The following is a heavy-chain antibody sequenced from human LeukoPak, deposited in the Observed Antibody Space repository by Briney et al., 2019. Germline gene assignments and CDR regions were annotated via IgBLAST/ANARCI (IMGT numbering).Heavy chain of an antibody. Sequence: XGSLRLSCAASGFTFSSYWMSWVRQAPGKGLEWVANIKQDGSEKYYVDSVKGRFTISRDNAKNSLYLQMNSLRAEDTAVYYCARSDYYDSTISDYWGQGTLVTVSS. V-gene: IGHV3-7*01. CDR3: ARSDYYDSTISDY. D-gene: IGHD3-22*01. J-gene: IGHJ4*02. CDR2: IKQDGSEK. CDR1: GFTFSSYW.